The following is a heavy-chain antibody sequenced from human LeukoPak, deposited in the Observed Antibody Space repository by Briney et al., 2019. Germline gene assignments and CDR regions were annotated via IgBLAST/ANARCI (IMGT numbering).Heavy chain of an antibody. CDR3: ARDVHDYVDY. Sequence: PGGSLRLSCAASGFTSSSYEMNWVRQAPGKGLEWVSYISSSGSTIYYADSVKGRFTISRDNAKNTLYLQMNSLRAEDTAVYYCARDVHDYVDYWGQGTLVTVSS. J-gene: IGHJ4*02. CDR1: GFTSSSYE. CDR2: ISSSGSTI. V-gene: IGHV3-48*03.